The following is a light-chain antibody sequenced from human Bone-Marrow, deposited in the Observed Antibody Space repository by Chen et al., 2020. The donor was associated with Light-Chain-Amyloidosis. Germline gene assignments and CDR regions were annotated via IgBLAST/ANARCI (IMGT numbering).Light chain of an antibody. CDR3: QVWDRSSGRPV. Sequence: SYVLTQPSSVSVASGQTATTACGGNNIGSTSVHWYQQTPGQAPLLVVYDDSDRPSGIPERLSGSNSVNTATLTISRVEAGDEADYYCQVWDRSSGRPVFGGGTKLTVL. J-gene: IGLJ3*02. V-gene: IGLV3-21*02. CDR2: DDS. CDR1: NIGSTS.